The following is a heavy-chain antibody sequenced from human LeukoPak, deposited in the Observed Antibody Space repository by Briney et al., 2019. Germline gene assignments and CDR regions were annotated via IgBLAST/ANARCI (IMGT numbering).Heavy chain of an antibody. Sequence: PGGSLRLSCAASGFTFSSDDMNWVRQAPGKGLEWVSGISGNGYSTYYADSVKGRFTISRDNSKNTLSLQMNSLRAEDTAVYYCAKVNWCSASCADAWGQGTLATVSS. CDR2: ISGNGYST. D-gene: IGHD2-2*01. J-gene: IGHJ4*02. CDR1: GFTFSSDD. V-gene: IGHV3-23*01. CDR3: AKVNWCSASCADA.